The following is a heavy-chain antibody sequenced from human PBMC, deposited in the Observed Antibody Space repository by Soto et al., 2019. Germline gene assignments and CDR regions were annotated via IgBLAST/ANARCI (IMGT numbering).Heavy chain of an antibody. CDR3: ASTLLGYCSGGSCPRNYMDV. V-gene: IGHV1-69*02. CDR2: IIPILGIA. D-gene: IGHD2-15*01. Sequence: SVKVSCKASGGTFSSYTISWVRQAPGQGLEWMGRIIPILGIANYAQKFQGRVTITADKSTSTAYMELSSLRSEDTAVYYCASTLLGYCSGGSCPRNYMDVWGKGTTVTVSS. CDR1: GGTFSSYT. J-gene: IGHJ6*03.